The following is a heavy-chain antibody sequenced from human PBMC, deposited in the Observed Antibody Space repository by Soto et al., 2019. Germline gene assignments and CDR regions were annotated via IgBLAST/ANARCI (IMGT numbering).Heavy chain of an antibody. Sequence: GASVKVSCKASGGTFSSYAISWVRQAPGQGLEWMGGIIPIFGTANYAQKFQGRVTITADESTSTAYMELSSLRSEDTAVYYCASGYSGSYYVDAFDIWGQGTMVTVSS. CDR2: IIPIFGTA. D-gene: IGHD1-26*01. CDR3: ASGYSGSYYVDAFDI. J-gene: IGHJ3*02. CDR1: GGTFSSYA. V-gene: IGHV1-69*13.